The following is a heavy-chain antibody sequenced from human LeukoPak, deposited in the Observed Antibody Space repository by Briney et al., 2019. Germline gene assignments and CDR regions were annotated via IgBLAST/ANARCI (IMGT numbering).Heavy chain of an antibody. CDR1: GFTFSGSA. V-gene: IGHV3-73*01. CDR3: AKEGRGGSYFWYFDY. J-gene: IGHJ4*02. D-gene: IGHD1-26*01. Sequence: GGSLRLSCAASGFTFSGSAMHLVRQASGKGLEWVGRIRSKANSYATAYAASVKGRFTISRDDSKNTAYLQMNSLRAEDTAVYYCAKEGRGGSYFWYFDYWGQGTLVTVSS. CDR2: IRSKANSYAT.